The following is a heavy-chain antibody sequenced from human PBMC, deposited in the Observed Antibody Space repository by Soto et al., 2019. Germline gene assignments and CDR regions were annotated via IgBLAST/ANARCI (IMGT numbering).Heavy chain of an antibody. Sequence: QVQLVESGGGVVQPGKSLRLSCAASGFTFSSYGMHWVRQAPGKGLEWVALIWYDGSYKYYADFVKGRFTISRDNSKNTLHLQMNSLRAEDMALYYCARESHYDSSGVTLFDLWGQGTLVTVSS. CDR1: GFTFSSYG. D-gene: IGHD3-22*01. CDR2: IWYDGSYK. V-gene: IGHV3-33*01. CDR3: ARESHYDSSGVTLFDL. J-gene: IGHJ4*02.